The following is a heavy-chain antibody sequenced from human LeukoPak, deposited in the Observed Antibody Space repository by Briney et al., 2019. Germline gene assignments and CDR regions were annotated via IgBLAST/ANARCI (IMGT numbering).Heavy chain of an antibody. D-gene: IGHD3-16*02. V-gene: IGHV4-38-2*02. CDR1: GYSISSGYY. J-gene: IGHJ4*02. Sequence: SETLSLTCTVSGYSISSGYYWDWIRQPPGKGLEWIGNIYRSRSTDYNPSLRSRVTISLDTSKNQFSLRLTSVTAADTAVYYCAREGEYYDYVWGSYRHLGFDYWGQGALVTVSS. CDR2: IYRSRST. CDR3: AREGEYYDYVWGSYRHLGFDY.